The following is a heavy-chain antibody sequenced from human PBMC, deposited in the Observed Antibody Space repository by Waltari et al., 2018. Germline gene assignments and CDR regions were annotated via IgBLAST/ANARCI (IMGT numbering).Heavy chain of an antibody. V-gene: IGHV3-33*01. Sequence: QVQLVESGGGVVQPGRSLRLSCAASGFTFSSYGMHWVRQAPGKGLEWVAVILYDGSNKYYADSVKGRFTISRNNSKNTLYLQMNSLRAEDTAVYYCARDLYSGSYINDYWGQGTLVTVSS. CDR3: ARDLYSGSYINDY. D-gene: IGHD1-26*01. CDR2: ILYDGSNK. J-gene: IGHJ4*02. CDR1: GFTFSSYG.